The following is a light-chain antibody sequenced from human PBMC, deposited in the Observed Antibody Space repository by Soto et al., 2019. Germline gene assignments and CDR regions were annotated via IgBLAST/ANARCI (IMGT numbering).Light chain of an antibody. CDR1: QSISSW. V-gene: IGKV1-5*01. J-gene: IGKJ1*01. CDR2: DAS. Sequence: DIQMTQSPSTLSASVGDRVTLTCRARQSISSWLAWYQQKPGKAPKLLIYDASSLESGVTSRFSGSGSGTEFTLTISSLQPDDFATYYCQQYNSYPRTFGQGTKVDIK. CDR3: QQYNSYPRT.